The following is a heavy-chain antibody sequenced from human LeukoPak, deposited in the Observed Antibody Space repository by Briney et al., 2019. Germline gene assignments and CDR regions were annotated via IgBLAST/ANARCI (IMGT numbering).Heavy chain of an antibody. CDR2: ISSSSSYI. J-gene: IGHJ3*02. Sequence: GSLRLSCAASGFTFSSYSMNWVRQAPGKGLEWVSSISSSSSYIYYADSVKGRFTISRDNAKNSLYLQMNSLRAEDTAVYYCARDASVRPYYYDSSGYYGTSGAFDIWGQGTMVTVSS. V-gene: IGHV3-21*01. CDR1: GFTFSSYS. CDR3: ARDASVRPYYYDSSGYYGTSGAFDI. D-gene: IGHD3-22*01.